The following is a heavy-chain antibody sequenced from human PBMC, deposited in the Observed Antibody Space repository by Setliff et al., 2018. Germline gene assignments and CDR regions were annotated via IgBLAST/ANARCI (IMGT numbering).Heavy chain of an antibody. CDR1: GASMRSGTFY. CDR3: VRDQGSYGYRAFDF. CDR2: ISNSGGVK. V-gene: IGHV3-11*04. J-gene: IGHJ4*02. Sequence: LSLTCTVSGASMRSGTFYWSWVRQAPGKGLEWVSYISNSGGVKYYTDSVKGRFTFSRDNAKNSLYLQMNSLRAEDTAVYYCVRDQGSYGYRAFDFWGQGTLVTVSS. D-gene: IGHD5-18*01.